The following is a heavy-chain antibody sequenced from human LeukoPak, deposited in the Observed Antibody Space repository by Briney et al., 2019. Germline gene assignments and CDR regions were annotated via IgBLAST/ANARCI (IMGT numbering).Heavy chain of an antibody. CDR2: IYYSGST. CDR3: ARGLAYCSSPSCYGPSDY. V-gene: IGHV4-59*01. J-gene: IGHJ4*02. CDR1: DGSSSGYY. D-gene: IGHD2-2*01. Sequence: GSLSLTCTGSDGSSSGYYWSWDREPPGKGLKWIGYIYYSGSTNYNPSLKSRVTISVDTSKNQFSLKLSSVTAADTAVYSCARGLAYCSSPSCYGPSDYWGQGTLVTVSS.